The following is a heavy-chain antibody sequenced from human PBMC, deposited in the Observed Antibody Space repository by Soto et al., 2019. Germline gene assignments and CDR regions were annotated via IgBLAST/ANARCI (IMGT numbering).Heavy chain of an antibody. CDR3: AKDQGIFGVVQGHYYYYGMDV. CDR2: ISWNSGSI. V-gene: IGHV3-9*01. D-gene: IGHD3-3*01. Sequence: LRLSCAASGFTFDDYAMHWVRQAPGKGLEWVSGISWNSGSIGYADSVRGRFTISRDNAKNSLYLQMNSLRAEDTALYYCAKDQGIFGVVQGHYYYYGMDVWGQGTTVTVS. J-gene: IGHJ6*02. CDR1: GFTFDDYA.